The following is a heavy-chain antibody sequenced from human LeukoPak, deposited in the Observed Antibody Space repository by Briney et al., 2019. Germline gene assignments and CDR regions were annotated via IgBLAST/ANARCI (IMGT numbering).Heavy chain of an antibody. CDR1: GYTFTGYY. D-gene: IGHD3-22*01. J-gene: IGHJ4*02. V-gene: IGHV1-2*02. CDR2: VNPNSGGT. Sequence: ASVKVSCKASGYTFTGYYMHWVRQAPGQGLEWMGWVNPNSGGTNYAQKFQGRVTMTRDTSISTAYMELSRLRSDDTAVYYCAREASLPYDYDRSGYYEKYYFDYWGQGTLVTVSS. CDR3: AREASLPYDYDRSGYYEKYYFDY.